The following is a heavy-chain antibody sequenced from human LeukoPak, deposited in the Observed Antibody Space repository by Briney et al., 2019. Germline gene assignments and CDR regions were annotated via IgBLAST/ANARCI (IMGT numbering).Heavy chain of an antibody. J-gene: IGHJ4*02. Sequence: PSETLSLTCAVYGGSFSGYYWSWIRQPPGKGLEWIGSFYYSGSTYYNPSLKSRVTISVDTSKNQFFLRLSSVTAADTAVYYCARDDQGVNYDILTGYYRAAFGFDYWGQGTLVTVSS. V-gene: IGHV4-34*01. CDR1: GGSFSGYY. CDR2: FYYSGST. CDR3: ARDDQGVNYDILTGYYRAAFGFDY. D-gene: IGHD3-9*01.